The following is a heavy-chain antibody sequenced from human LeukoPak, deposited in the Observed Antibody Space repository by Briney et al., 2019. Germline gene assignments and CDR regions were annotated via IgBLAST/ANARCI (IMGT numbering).Heavy chain of an antibody. CDR2: IKWNGGST. CDR1: GFTFDDYG. D-gene: IGHD3-22*01. J-gene: IGHJ2*01. CDR3: ARESGYYSLSYWYFDL. Sequence: GGSLRLSCAASGFTFDDYGMSWVRQAPGKGLEWVSGIKWNGGSTGYADSVKGRFTISRDNAKNSLYLQMNSLRAEDTALYYCARESGYYSLSYWYFDLWGRGTLSLSPQ. V-gene: IGHV3-20*04.